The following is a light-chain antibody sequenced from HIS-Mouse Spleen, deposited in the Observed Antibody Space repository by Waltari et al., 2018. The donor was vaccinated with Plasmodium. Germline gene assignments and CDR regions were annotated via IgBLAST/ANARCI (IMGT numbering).Light chain of an antibody. Sequence: SYELTQPLSVSVALGQTARITCGGNNIGSKNVHWYQQKTGQAPVLVIYRYSTRPSGIPERFAGSNSGNTATLTISRAQAGDGADYYCQVWDSSTVVFGGGTKLTVL. CDR1: NIGSKN. V-gene: IGLV3-9*01. CDR3: QVWDSSTVV. J-gene: IGLJ2*01. CDR2: RYS.